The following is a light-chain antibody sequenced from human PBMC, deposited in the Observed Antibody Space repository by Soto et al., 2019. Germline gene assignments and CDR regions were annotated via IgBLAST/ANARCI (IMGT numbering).Light chain of an antibody. CDR1: QSVSNS. J-gene: IGKJ2*01. CDR3: HQHRNSPQH. CDR2: DAS. V-gene: IGKV3-11*01. Sequence: EIVLKQSPATLSLSPGERATLSCRASQSVSNSLVWFQQKPGQAPRRLIYDASNRATQIPDRFSDSGSETDYAIPHKGKDPDDLADYQRHQHRNSPQHFGQGNKLEIK.